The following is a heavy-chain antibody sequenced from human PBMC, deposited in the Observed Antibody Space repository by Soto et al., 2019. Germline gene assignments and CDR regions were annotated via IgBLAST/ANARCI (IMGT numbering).Heavy chain of an antibody. CDR2: IYWDDDQ. CDR3: AHAYGGTSWPNDAFDV. D-gene: IGHD2-21*01. V-gene: IGHV2-5*02. Sequence: QITLKESGPTLVKPTQTLTLTCTFSGFSLTADGVGVGWIRQPPGKALEWLALIYWDDDQRYSPSLKTRITVTKXTXKXXVVLTMPNMDPGATGTYYCAHAYGGTSWPNDAFDVWGQGTVVTVSS. J-gene: IGHJ3*01. CDR1: GFSLTADGVG.